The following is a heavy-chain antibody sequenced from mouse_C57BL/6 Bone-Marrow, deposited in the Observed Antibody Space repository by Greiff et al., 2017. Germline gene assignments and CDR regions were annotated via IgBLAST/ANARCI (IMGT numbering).Heavy chain of an antibody. D-gene: IGHD4-1*01. CDR1: GYAFTNYL. V-gene: IGHV1-54*01. Sequence: VQLQQSGAELVRPGTSVKVSCKASGYAFTNYLIEWVKQRPGQGLEWIGVINPGSGGTNYNEKFKGKATLTADKSSSTAYMQLSSLTSEYSAVYVCARSKSWDSWFAYWGQGTLVTVSA. CDR2: INPGSGGT. J-gene: IGHJ3*01. CDR3: ARSKSWDSWFAY.